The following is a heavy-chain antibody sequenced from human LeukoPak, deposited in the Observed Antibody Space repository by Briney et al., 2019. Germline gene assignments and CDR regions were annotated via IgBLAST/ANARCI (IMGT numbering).Heavy chain of an antibody. CDR1: EYTFTGYY. J-gene: IGHJ5*02. D-gene: IGHD2-2*02. CDR2: INPNSGGT. Sequence: ASVKVSCKASEYTFTGYYMHWVRQAPGQGLEWMGWINPNSGGTNYAQKFQGRVTMTRDTSISTAYMELSRLRPDDTAVYYCARDRGDCSSTTCHRTPYNWFDPWGQGTLVTVSS. V-gene: IGHV1-2*02. CDR3: ARDRGDCSSTTCHRTPYNWFDP.